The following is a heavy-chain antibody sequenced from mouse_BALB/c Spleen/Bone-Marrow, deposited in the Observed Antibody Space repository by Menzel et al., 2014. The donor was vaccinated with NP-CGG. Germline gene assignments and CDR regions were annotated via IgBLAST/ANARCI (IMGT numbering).Heavy chain of an antibody. CDR2: IRNKAKGYTT. Sequence: EVKLVESGGGLVQPGGSLRLSCATSGFTFTDYYMSWVRQPPGKALEWLGFIRNKAKGYTTEYSASVKCRFTICRDNSQSILYLQMNTLRAEDSATYYCAGDINYGNYWYFDGWGEGTTVTVSS. J-gene: IGHJ1*01. CDR1: GFTFTDYY. D-gene: IGHD2-1*01. V-gene: IGHV7-3*02. CDR3: AGDINYGNYWYFDG.